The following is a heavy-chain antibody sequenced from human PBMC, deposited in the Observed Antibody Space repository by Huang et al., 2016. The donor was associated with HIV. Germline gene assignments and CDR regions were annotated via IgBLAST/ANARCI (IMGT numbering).Heavy chain of an antibody. Sequence: QLQLQESGPGLVKPSETLSLTCTVSGSSISSSYYWGWIRQPPGKGLEWIGNIYYIGNISYNPSLKSPVTISVDTSKNHISLKVDSVTAADTAVYYCARPLTGTTALGYWGQGTLVTVSS. V-gene: IGHV4-39*01. D-gene: IGHD1-20*01. CDR2: IYYIGNI. CDR1: GSSISSSYY. CDR3: ARPLTGTTALGY. J-gene: IGHJ4*02.